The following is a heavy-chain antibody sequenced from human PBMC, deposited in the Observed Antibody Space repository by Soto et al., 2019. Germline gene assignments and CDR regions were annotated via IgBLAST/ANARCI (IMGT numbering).Heavy chain of an antibody. CDR2: INTDGSST. V-gene: IGHV3-74*01. CDR1: GFTFSSFW. D-gene: IGHD2-15*01. J-gene: IGHJ4*02. CDR3: AKSGVDSFGLSY. Sequence: EVQLVESGGGLVQPGGSLRLSCAVSGFTFSSFWMHWVRQAPGEGLVWVSRINTDGSSTSYADSVKGRFTISRDNAKNTLYLQMNSLRVEDKAMYYCAKSGVDSFGLSYWGQGTLVTVSS.